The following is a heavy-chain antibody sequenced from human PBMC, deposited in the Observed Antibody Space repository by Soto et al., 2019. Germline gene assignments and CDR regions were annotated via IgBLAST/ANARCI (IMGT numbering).Heavy chain of an antibody. CDR3: ASRDPGTSVDY. D-gene: IGHD1-7*01. CDR1: GGSISSNNW. Sequence: SETLSLTCTVSGGSISSNNWWTWVRQPPGQGLEWIGEIYRTGSTNYNPSLKSRVTISLDKSENQFSLKVTSLTAADTAVYYCASRDPGTSVDYWGQGTLVTVSS. V-gene: IGHV4-4*02. J-gene: IGHJ4*02. CDR2: IYRTGST.